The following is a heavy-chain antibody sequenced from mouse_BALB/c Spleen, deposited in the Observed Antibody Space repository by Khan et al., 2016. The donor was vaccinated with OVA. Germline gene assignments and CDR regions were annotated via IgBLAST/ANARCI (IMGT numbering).Heavy chain of an antibody. D-gene: IGHD2-4*01. Sequence: QMQLEESGPGLVQPSQSLSITCTVSGFSLTTYGVHWVRQSPGKGLEWLGVIWSGGTTDYSAAFISRLSITKDNSKSQVFFKMNSLQANDTVIYYCARNYDYDEGLAYWGQGTLVTVSA. J-gene: IGHJ3*01. V-gene: IGHV2-2*02. CDR3: ARNYDYDEGLAY. CDR1: GFSLTTYG. CDR2: IWSGGTT.